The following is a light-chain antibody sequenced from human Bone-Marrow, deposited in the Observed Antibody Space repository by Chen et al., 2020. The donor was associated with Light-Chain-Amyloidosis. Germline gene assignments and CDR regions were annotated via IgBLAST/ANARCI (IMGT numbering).Light chain of an antibody. J-gene: IGKJ4*01. V-gene: IGKV3-20*01. Sequence: IVLTQSPGTLSLSPGEGANLSCSASQTISSDYLTWYQQRFGRAPRLLVYGSSRRATGIPDRCTGSESGRDFTLTINRLEPEECAMYDWQQYGTSPVTVGGGTKVEIK. CDR1: QTISSDY. CDR3: QQYGTSPVT. CDR2: GSS.